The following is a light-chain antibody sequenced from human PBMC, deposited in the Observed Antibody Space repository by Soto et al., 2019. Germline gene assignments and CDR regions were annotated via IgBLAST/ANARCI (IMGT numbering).Light chain of an antibody. V-gene: IGKV3-15*01. CDR2: GVS. CDR1: QSISSN. CDR3: QQRSSWLT. J-gene: IGKJ4*01. Sequence: IVMTQSPATPSVSPGERATLSCRASQSISSNLAWYQQKPGQAPRLLIYGVSSRATGVPARFSGSGSGTEFTLTTSSLEPEDFAVYYCQQRSSWLTFGGGTKVDIK.